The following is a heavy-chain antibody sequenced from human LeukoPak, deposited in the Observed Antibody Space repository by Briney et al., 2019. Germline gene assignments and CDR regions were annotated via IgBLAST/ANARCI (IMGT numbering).Heavy chain of an antibody. D-gene: IGHD3-3*01. CDR1: GFTFDDYG. V-gene: IGHV3-20*04. Sequence: PGGSLRLSCAASGFTFDDYGMSWVRQAPGKGLEWVSGFNWNGGSTGYADSVKGRFTISRDNAKNSLYLQMNSLRAEDTALYYCARAKITIFGVVIISYYFDYWGQGTLVTVSS. CDR2: FNWNGGST. J-gene: IGHJ4*02. CDR3: ARAKITIFGVVIISYYFDY.